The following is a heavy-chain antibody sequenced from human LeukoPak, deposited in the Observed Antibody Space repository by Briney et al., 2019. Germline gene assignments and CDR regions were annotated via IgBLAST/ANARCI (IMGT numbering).Heavy chain of an antibody. V-gene: IGHV1-18*01. CDR2: ISAYNGNT. CDR1: GYSFTSYG. J-gene: IGHJ4*02. CDR3: ARLSSGSWGYYFDY. D-gene: IGHD6-13*01. Sequence: GASVKVSCKASGYSFTSYGISWVRQAPGQGLEWMGWISAYNGNTNYAQKLQGRVTMTTDTSTSTAYMELRSLRSDDTAVYYCARLSSGSWGYYFDYWGQGTLVTVSS.